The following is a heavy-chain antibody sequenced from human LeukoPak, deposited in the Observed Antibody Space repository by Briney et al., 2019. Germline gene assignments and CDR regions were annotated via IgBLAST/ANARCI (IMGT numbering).Heavy chain of an antibody. J-gene: IGHJ4*02. CDR3: VRDESGSPDY. D-gene: IGHD1-26*01. Sequence: GGSLRLSCAASGFTFSSYGMHWVRQAPGKGLEWVAVISYDGSNKYYADSVKGRFTISRDNAKNTLYLQMNSLRAEDTAVYYCVRDESGSPDYWGQGTLVTVSS. CDR1: GFTFSSYG. CDR2: ISYDGSNK. V-gene: IGHV3-30*03.